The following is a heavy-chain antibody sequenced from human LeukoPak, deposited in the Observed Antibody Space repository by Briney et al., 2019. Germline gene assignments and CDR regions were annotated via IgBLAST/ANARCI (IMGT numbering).Heavy chain of an antibody. V-gene: IGHV4-31*03. CDR3: ARVRSGYDLGFDY. J-gene: IGHJ4*02. CDR1: GGSISSGGYY. D-gene: IGHD5-12*01. Sequence: SETLSLTCTVSGGSISSGGYYWSWIRQHPGKGLEWIGYIYYSGSTYYNPSLKSRVTISVETSKNQFSLKLSSVTAADTAVYYCARVRSGYDLGFDYWGQGTLVTVSS. CDR2: IYYSGST.